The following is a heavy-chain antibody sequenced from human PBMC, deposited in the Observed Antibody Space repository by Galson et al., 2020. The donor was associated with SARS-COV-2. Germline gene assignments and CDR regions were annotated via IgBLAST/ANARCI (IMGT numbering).Heavy chain of an antibody. CDR1: EFTFSEYA. CDR2: ILNDGEST. V-gene: IGHV3-23*01. Sequence: GESLKISCVASEFTFSEYAMSWARQAPGKGLEWVATILNDGESTYYADSVKGRFTISRDNSRNTLFLHMRSLRGEDTAIYYCVEWGNDYWGQGTLVTVSS. CDR3: VEWGNDY. J-gene: IGHJ4*02. D-gene: IGHD3-3*01.